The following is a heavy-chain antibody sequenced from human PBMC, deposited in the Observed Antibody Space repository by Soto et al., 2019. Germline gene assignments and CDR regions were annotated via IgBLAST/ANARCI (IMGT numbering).Heavy chain of an antibody. Sequence: QPGGSLRLSCAASGFTFSTYAMHWVRQAPGKGPEWVALISYDGTNKFYADSVKGRFTISRDNSKSTLYLQVDSLRPEDAAVYYCARDPKTSGGQHWAFNYFDSWGQGTLVTVSS. J-gene: IGHJ4*02. CDR1: GFTFSTYA. D-gene: IGHD7-27*01. V-gene: IGHV3-30-3*01. CDR3: ARDPKTSGGQHWAFNYFDS. CDR2: ISYDGTNK.